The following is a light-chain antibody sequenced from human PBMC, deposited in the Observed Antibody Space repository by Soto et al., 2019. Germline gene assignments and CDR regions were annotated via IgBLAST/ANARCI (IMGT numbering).Light chain of an antibody. CDR2: GSS. CDR1: QSAISN. CDR3: QQYGSSPLT. V-gene: IGKV3-20*01. Sequence: EIVMTQSPATLSVSPGERVTLSCRASQSAISNLAWYQQGAGQAPRRLIYGSSLRAAGIPDRFSGSGSGTDFTLTISRLEPEDFAVYYCQQYGSSPLTFGQGAKVDIK. J-gene: IGKJ1*01.